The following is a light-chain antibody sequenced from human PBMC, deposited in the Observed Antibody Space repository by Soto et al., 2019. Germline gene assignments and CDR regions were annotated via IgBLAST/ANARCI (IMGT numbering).Light chain of an antibody. J-gene: IGLJ1*01. CDR3: SSYSSSSTLV. CDR1: SSDVGGYNY. V-gene: IGLV2-14*01. Sequence: QSALTRPASVSGSPGQSITISFTGTSSDVGGYNYASWFQQHPGKAPKLMISEVSNRPSGVSNRFSASKSGNTASLTISGLQSEDEATYYCSSYSSSSTLVFGTGTKVTVL. CDR2: EVS.